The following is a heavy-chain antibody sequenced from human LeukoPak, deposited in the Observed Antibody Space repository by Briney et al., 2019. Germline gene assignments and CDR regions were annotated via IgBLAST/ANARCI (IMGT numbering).Heavy chain of an antibody. CDR2: IYYSGST. J-gene: IGHJ6*03. CDR1: GGSISSYY. V-gene: IGHV4-59*01. Sequence: SETLSLTCTVSGGSISSYYWSWIRQPPGKGLEWIGYIYYSGSTNYNPSLKSRVTISVDTSKNQFSLKLSSVTAADTAVYYCARAGFYASVNQYYYYYYMDVWGTGTTVTVSS. CDR3: ARAGFYASVNQYYYYYYMDV. D-gene: IGHD2/OR15-2a*01.